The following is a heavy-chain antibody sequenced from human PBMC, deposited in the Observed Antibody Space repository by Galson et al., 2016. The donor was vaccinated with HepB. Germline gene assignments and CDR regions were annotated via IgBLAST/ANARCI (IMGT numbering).Heavy chain of an antibody. J-gene: IGHJ4*02. Sequence: QSGAEVKKPGESLKISCKGSGYSFSGYWIGWVRQMPGKGLEWMGIIYPGDSDTRYSPSFQGQVTISADKSISTAYLQWSSLKASDTAIYYRARTATTMQPFDYWGQGTLVTVSS. CDR3: ARTATTMQPFDY. CDR2: IYPGDSDT. CDR1: GYSFSGYW. V-gene: IGHV5-51*01. D-gene: IGHD5-12*01.